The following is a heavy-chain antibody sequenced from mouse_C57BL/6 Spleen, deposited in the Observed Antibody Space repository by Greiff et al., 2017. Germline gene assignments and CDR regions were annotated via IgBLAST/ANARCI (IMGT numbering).Heavy chain of an antibody. CDR1: GFNIKDYY. CDR3: ATDGSSSYAMDY. CDR2: IDPENGNT. D-gene: IGHD1-1*01. J-gene: IGHJ4*01. Sequence: VQLKQSGAELVRPGASVKLSCTASGFNIKDYYMHWVKQRPEQGLEWIGRIDPENGNTEYAPKFQGKATMTADTSSYTAYLQLSSLTSEDTAVYYCATDGSSSYAMDYWGQGTSVTVSS. V-gene: IGHV14-1*01.